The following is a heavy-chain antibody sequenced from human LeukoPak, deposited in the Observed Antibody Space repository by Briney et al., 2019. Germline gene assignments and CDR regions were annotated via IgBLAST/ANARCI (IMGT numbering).Heavy chain of an antibody. J-gene: IGHJ4*02. Sequence: SETLSLTCAVSGGSIRSGVYSWSWIRQPPGKGLEWIGYIYHSGSTYYNPSLKSRVTISVDRSKNHFSLKLSSVTAADTAVYYCARGSGAPSPSFDYWGQGTLVTVSS. CDR2: IYHSGST. CDR1: GGSIRSGVYS. V-gene: IGHV4-30-2*01. CDR3: ARGSGAPSPSFDY.